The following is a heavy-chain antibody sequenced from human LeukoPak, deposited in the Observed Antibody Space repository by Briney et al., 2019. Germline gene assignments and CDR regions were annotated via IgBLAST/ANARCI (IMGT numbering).Heavy chain of an antibody. CDR2: IRSKAYGGTT. Sequence: GGSLRLSCTASGFTFGDYAMSWFRQAPGKGLEWVGFIRSKAYGGTTEYAASVKGRFTISRDDSKSIAYLQMNSLKTEDTAVYYCTRDGDIVVVPAAPGYWGQGTLVTVSS. CDR1: GFTFGDYA. V-gene: IGHV3-49*03. CDR3: TRDGDIVVVPAAPGY. D-gene: IGHD2-2*01. J-gene: IGHJ4*02.